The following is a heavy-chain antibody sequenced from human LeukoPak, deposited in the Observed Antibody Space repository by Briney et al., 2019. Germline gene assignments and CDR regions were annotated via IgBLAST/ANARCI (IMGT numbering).Heavy chain of an antibody. V-gene: IGHV4-34*01. Sequence: SETLSLTCAVYGGSFSGYYWSWIRQPPGKGLEWIGEINHSGSTNYNPSLKSRVTISVDTSKNQFSLKLSSETAADTAVYYCASLYGSGSYAFDIWGQGTMVTVSS. CDR1: GGSFSGYY. D-gene: IGHD3-10*01. J-gene: IGHJ3*02. CDR2: INHSGST. CDR3: ASLYGSGSYAFDI.